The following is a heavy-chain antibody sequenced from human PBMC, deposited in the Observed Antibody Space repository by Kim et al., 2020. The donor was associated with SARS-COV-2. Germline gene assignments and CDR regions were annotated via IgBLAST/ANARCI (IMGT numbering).Heavy chain of an antibody. J-gene: IGHJ4*01. CDR1: GYSFTSYA. CDR2: INTNTGNP. Sequence: ASVKVSCKASGYSFTSYAINWVRQAPGQGLEWMGWINTNTGNPAYAQEFKGRVAITCDTSVSTAYMELRGLKSEDTAVYYCARGRLYSDYSGSTSSDFEY. CDR3: ARGRLYSDYSGSTSSDFEY. V-gene: IGHV7-4-1*02. D-gene: IGHD3-22*01.